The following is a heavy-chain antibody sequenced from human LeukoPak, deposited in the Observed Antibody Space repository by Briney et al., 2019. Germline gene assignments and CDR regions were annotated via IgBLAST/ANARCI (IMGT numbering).Heavy chain of an antibody. CDR1: GFTFSSYW. D-gene: IGHD2-2*01. CDR2: IKSDGSST. J-gene: IGHJ4*02. Sequence: GGSLRLSCAASGFTFSSYWMHWVRQVPGKGLVWVSSIKSDGSSTSYADSVKGRFTISRDNSKNTLYLQMNSLRAEDTAVYYCAKSLGYCSSTSCSQGDYWGQGTLVTVSS. CDR3: AKSLGYCSSTSCSQGDY. V-gene: IGHV3-74*01.